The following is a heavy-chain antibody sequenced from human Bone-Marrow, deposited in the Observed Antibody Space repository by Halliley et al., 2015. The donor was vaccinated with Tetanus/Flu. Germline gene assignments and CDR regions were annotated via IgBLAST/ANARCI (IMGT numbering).Heavy chain of an antibody. V-gene: IGHV3-73*01. D-gene: IGHD2-2*01. CDR1: GFTFSRSA. J-gene: IGHJ6*02. CDR3: ARLTIGLPSAKGDGMDV. CDR2: IRSNTNSYAT. Sequence: CAASGFTFSRSAMHWVRQPSGKGLEWVGRIRSNTNSYATEYAAPVKGRFTISRDDSKNTAYLQMHSLKTEDTAVYYCARLTIGLPSAKGDGMDVWGRGTTVIVSS.